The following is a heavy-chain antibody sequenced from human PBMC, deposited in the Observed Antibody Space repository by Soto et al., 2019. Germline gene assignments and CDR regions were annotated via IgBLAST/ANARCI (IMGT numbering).Heavy chain of an antibody. CDR1: GFTFSNAW. J-gene: IGHJ4*02. D-gene: IGHD1-1*01. V-gene: IGHV3-15*07. CDR3: RDDSTSTVTIVWFDY. CDR2: VKSKTHGGTT. Sequence: PGGSLRLSCAASGFTFSNAWINWVRQAPGKGLEWVGRVKSKTHGGTTDYADPVKGRFAVSRDDSDNMVYLQMNSLKIEDTAVYCCRDDSTSTVTIVWFDYWGQGTLVTVSS.